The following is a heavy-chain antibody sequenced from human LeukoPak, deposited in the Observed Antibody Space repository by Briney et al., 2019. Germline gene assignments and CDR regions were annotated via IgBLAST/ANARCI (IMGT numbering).Heavy chain of an antibody. V-gene: IGHV3-7*01. CDR3: ARGALQYSSGWYYYGMDV. Sequence: GGSLRLSCEASGFTFSSYWMSWVRQAPGKGLEWVANINQDGSEKYYVDSVKGRFTISRDNAKNSLYLQMNSLRAEDTAVYYCARGALQYSSGWYYYGMDVWGQGTTVTVSS. D-gene: IGHD6-19*01. CDR2: INQDGSEK. CDR1: GFTFSSYW. J-gene: IGHJ6*02.